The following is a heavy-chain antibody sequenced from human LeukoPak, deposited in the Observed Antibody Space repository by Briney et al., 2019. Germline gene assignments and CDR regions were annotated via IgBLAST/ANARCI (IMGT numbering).Heavy chain of an antibody. CDR3: ARDARYSSSWYYYFDY. CDR1: GGTFSSYA. D-gene: IGHD6-13*01. CDR2: IIPIFCTS. J-gene: IGHJ4*02. Sequence: GASVKVSCKASGGTFSSYAISWVRQAPGQGLESMGVIIPIFCTSNYAQKFQGRVTITADESTSTAYMELSSLRSEDTAVYYCARDARYSSSWYYYFDYWGQGTLVTVSS. V-gene: IGHV1-69*01.